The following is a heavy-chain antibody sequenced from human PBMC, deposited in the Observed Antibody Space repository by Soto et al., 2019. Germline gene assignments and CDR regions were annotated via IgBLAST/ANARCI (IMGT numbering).Heavy chain of an antibody. CDR2: IIPIIGTP. D-gene: IGHD5-18*01. J-gene: IGHJ3*02. Sequence: QVHLVQSGAEVKKPGSSVKVSCKASGGTFSTYAISWVRQAPGQGPEWMGGIIPIIGTPNYAQKFQGRVTITADESTTTAYMELSSLKSEDTAIYYCARGRDEYSVRDGFDIWGQGTMVTVS. V-gene: IGHV1-69*01. CDR1: GGTFSTYA. CDR3: ARGRDEYSVRDGFDI.